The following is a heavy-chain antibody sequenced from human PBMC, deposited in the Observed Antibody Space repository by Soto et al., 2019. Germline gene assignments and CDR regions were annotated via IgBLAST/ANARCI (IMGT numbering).Heavy chain of an antibody. CDR1: GGSISSGDYY. CDR2: IYYSGST. J-gene: IGHJ4*02. Sequence: PSETLSLTCTVSGGSISSGDYYWSWIRQPPGKGLEWIGYIYYSGSTYYNPSLKSRVTISVDTSKNQFSLKLSSVTAADTAVYYCANSLSGYSSSWYDFFDYWGQGTLVT. CDR3: ANSLSGYSSSWYDFFDY. V-gene: IGHV4-30-4*01. D-gene: IGHD6-13*01.